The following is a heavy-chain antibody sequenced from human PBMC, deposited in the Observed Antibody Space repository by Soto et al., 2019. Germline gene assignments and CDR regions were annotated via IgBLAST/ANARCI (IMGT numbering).Heavy chain of an antibody. CDR1: GCTFSSYA. CDR3: AKMPTRRFAY. V-gene: IGHV3-23*01. CDR2: ISGSGLST. Sequence: VGSLRLSCAASGCTFSSYAMSWVRQAPGKGLEWVSGISGSGLSTNYADSVKGRFTTSRDNSKNTLYLQMNSLRAEDTAVYYCAKMPTRRFAYGAQGTLVPVS. D-gene: IGHD2-2*01. J-gene: IGHJ4*02.